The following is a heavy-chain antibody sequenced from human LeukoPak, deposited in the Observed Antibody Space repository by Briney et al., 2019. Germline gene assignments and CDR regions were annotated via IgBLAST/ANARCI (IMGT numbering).Heavy chain of an antibody. Sequence: GGSLRLSCAASGFTFSSYAMSWVRQAPGKGLEWVSAISGSGGSTYYADSVKGRFTISRDNSKNTLYLQMNSLRSDDTAVYYCARSKWELLSGDAFDIWGQGTMVTVSS. J-gene: IGHJ3*02. CDR3: ARSKWELLSGDAFDI. V-gene: IGHV3-23*01. D-gene: IGHD1-26*01. CDR2: ISGSGGST. CDR1: GFTFSSYA.